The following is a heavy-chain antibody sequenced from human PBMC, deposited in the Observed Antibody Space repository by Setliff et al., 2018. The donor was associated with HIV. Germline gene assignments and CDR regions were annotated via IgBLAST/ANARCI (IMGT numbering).Heavy chain of an antibody. J-gene: IGHJ1*01. D-gene: IGHD6-13*01. Sequence: GASVKVSCKASGYTLTNYGISWVRQAPGQGLEWMGWISADNGDTNYPQKLQGRVTMTTDTSTSTAYMELRSLRSDDTAMYYCATDPGYSSTWYSESFQHWGQGTVVTVSS. CDR2: ISADNGDT. V-gene: IGHV1-18*01. CDR3: ATDPGYSSTWYSESFQH. CDR1: GYTLTNYG.